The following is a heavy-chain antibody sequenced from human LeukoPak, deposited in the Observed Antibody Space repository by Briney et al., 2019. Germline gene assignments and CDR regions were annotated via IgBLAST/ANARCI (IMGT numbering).Heavy chain of an antibody. J-gene: IGHJ5*02. D-gene: IGHD2-21*02. CDR2: IKSKPDGGTT. V-gene: IGHV3-15*01. Sequence: AGGSLRLSCAASGFTFSNAWMSWVRQAPGKGLEWVGHIKSKPDGGTTDYAAPVKGRFTISRDDSKNTLYLQMNTLKTEDTAVYYCSTEGLAYCDGDRYSWGQGTLVTVSS. CDR3: STEGLAYCDGDRYS. CDR1: GFTFSNAW.